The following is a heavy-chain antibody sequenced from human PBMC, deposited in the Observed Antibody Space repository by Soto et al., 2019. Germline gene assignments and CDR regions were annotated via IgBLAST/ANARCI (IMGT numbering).Heavy chain of an antibody. J-gene: IGHJ6*02. CDR1: GASISTYY. V-gene: IGHV4-59*03. CDR2: IYYTGIT. D-gene: IGHD3-22*01. CDR3: AIPSVENHYYGGRDV. Sequence: QVQLQESGPGLVKPSETLSLACTVSGASISTYYYSWIRQAPGKALEWIGYIYYTGITNYNPSLERRVTISQDPSKNQLSLTVTSVTAADTAVYYCAIPSVENHYYGGRDVWGQGATVSVSS.